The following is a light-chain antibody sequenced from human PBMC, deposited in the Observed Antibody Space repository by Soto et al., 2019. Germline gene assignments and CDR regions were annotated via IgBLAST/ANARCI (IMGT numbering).Light chain of an antibody. V-gene: IGKV2-30*01. J-gene: IGKJ5*01. CDR1: QSLVYSDGNTY. CDR2: KVS. Sequence: DVVVTQSPLSLPVTLGQAASISCRSSQSLVYSDGNTYLSWFQQRPGQSPRRLIYKVSNRDSGVPDRFSGSGSCTDFTLKISRVEAEDVGVYYCMQGTHWPPITFGQGTRLEIK. CDR3: MQGTHWPPIT.